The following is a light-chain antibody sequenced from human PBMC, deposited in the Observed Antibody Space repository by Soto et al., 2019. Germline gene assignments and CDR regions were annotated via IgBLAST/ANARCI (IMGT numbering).Light chain of an antibody. CDR1: QSISTW. CDR2: SSS. J-gene: IGKJ4*01. V-gene: IGKV1-5*01. CDR3: LQTFTTHIT. Sequence: DIQMTQSPSTVSASVGDGVTITCRASQSISTWLAWYQQKPGKAPKLLMYSSSILHDGVSSRFSGDGSGTAFTLTIAGLQPEDFATYYCLQTFTTHITFGGGTTVEVK.